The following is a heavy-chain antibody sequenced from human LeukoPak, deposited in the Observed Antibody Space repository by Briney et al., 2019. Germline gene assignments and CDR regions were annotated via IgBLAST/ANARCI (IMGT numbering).Heavy chain of an antibody. CDR2: IYYSGST. Sequence: SETLSFTCTATGGSIISYYWSWIRQPPGKGLEGFGNIYYSGSTNYNPSLKSRVTISVDTSKNQFSLKLSSVTAADTAVYYCARGVRGVIIRGTYYFDYWGQGTLVTVSS. D-gene: IGHD3-10*01. J-gene: IGHJ4*02. V-gene: IGHV4-59*01. CDR3: ARGVRGVIIRGTYYFDY. CDR1: GGSIISYY.